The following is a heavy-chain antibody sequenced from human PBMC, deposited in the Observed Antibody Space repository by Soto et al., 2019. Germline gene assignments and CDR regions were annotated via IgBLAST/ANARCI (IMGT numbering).Heavy chain of an antibody. CDR3: VRENYYYGMDV. J-gene: IGHJ6*02. V-gene: IGHV3-66*01. CDR2: INNAGTT. Sequence: HPGGSLRLSCAASGFDASVNFMTWVRQAPGKGLEWVSSINNAGTTFYADSVKGRFTVSRDDSKNTLFLQMNSLRVEDTAMYYCVRENYYYGMDVWGQGTAVTVSS. CDR1: GFDASVNF.